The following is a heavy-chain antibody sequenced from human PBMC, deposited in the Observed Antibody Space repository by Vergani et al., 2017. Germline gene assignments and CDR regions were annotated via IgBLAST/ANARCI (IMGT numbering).Heavy chain of an antibody. V-gene: IGHV3-33*01. CDR3: ARGRVLLWFGDN. Sequence: QVQLVESGGGVVQPGRSLRLSCAASGFTFSSYGMHWVRQAPGKGLEWVAVIWYDGSNKYYADSVKGRFTISRDNSKSTLYLQMDSLRAEDTAVYYCARGRVLLWFGDNWGQGTLVTVSS. J-gene: IGHJ4*02. CDR1: GFTFSSYG. CDR2: IWYDGSNK. D-gene: IGHD3-10*01.